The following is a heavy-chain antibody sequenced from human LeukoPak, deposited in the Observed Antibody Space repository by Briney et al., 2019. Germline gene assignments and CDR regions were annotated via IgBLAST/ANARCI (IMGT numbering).Heavy chain of an antibody. CDR3: AKDRDQLLLTWFDP. CDR2: ISGRGGST. J-gene: IGHJ5*02. CDR1: GFTFSTYG. Sequence: PGGSLRLSCAASGFTFSTYGMSWVRQAPGKGLEWVSGISGRGGSTYYADSVKGRFTISRDNSKNTLYLQMNSLRAEDTAVYYCAKDRDQLLLTWFDPWGQGTLVTVSS. V-gene: IGHV3-23*01. D-gene: IGHD2-2*01.